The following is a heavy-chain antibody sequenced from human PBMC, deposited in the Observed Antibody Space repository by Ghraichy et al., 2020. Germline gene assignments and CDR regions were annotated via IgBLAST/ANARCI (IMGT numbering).Heavy chain of an antibody. Sequence: SETLSLTCTVSAGSISSGSYYWGWIRQPPGKGLDWIGSIYYSGSTYYNPSLKSRVTISVDTSKNQFSLKLSSVTAADTAVYYCARSPSSYGDSNWFDPWGQGTLVTVSS. J-gene: IGHJ5*02. CDR3: ARSPSSYGDSNWFDP. CDR2: IYYSGST. CDR1: AGSISSGSYY. V-gene: IGHV4-39*01. D-gene: IGHD4-17*01.